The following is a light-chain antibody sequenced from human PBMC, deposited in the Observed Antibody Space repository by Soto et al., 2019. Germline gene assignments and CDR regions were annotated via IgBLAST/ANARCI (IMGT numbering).Light chain of an antibody. J-gene: IGKJ5*01. Sequence: AALSLKPGERATLSCRASQSVSSYLAWYQQKPGQAPRLLIYDASNRATGIPARFSGSGSGTDFTLTISSLEPEDFAVYYCQQRSNWPIPFGQG. CDR2: DAS. CDR1: QSVSSY. V-gene: IGKV3-11*01. CDR3: QQRSNWPIP.